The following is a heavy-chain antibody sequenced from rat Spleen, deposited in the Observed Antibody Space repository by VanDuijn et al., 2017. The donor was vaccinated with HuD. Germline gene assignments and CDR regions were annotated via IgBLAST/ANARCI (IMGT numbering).Heavy chain of an antibody. V-gene: IGHV5-29*01. D-gene: IGHD1-10*01. CDR2: ISYDGSST. CDR3: ARHGDNYGWFAY. J-gene: IGHJ3*01. CDR1: GFTFSSYW. Sequence: EVQLVETGGGLVQPGESLKLSCVASGFTFSSYWIYWIRQAPTKGLEWVATISYDGSSTYYRDSVKGRFTISRDNAKSTLYLQMDSLRSEDTASYYCARHGDNYGWFAYWGQGTLVTVSS.